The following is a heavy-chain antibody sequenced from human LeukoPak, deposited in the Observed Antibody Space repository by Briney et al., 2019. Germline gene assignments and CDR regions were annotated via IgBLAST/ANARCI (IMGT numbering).Heavy chain of an antibody. V-gene: IGHV1-69*13. CDR3: ARDRGYSYGYGY. D-gene: IGHD5-18*01. J-gene: IGHJ4*02. CDR1: GGTFSSYA. Sequence: ASVKVSCKASGGTFSSYAISWLRQAPGQGLEWMGGIIPIFGTANYAQKFQGRVTITADESTSTAYMELSSLRSEDTAVYYCARDRGYSYGYGYWGQGTLVTVSS. CDR2: IIPIFGTA.